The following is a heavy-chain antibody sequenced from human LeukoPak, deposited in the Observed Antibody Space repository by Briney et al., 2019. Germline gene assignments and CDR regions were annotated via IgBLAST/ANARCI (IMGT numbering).Heavy chain of an antibody. D-gene: IGHD4-17*01. CDR2: INPSGGNT. J-gene: IGHJ2*01. CDR1: GYIFTSYY. Sequence: ASVKVSCKASGYIFTSYYMHWVRQAPGQGLEWMGIINPSGGNTSFAQKFQGRVTMTRDTSTNTVYMELSSLRSEDTAVYYCAREGYGDYGVFDFWGRGTLVTVSS. V-gene: IGHV1-46*01. CDR3: AREGYGDYGVFDF.